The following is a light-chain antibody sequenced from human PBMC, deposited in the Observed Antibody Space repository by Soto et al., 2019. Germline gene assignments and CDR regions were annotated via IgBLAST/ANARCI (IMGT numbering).Light chain of an antibody. CDR3: AEWDDSHNVLYV. Sequence: LTQPPSVSGTPGQRVTVSCSGGRSNIGSNTVHWYQQLPGAAPKLLIYRDNQRPSGVPDRFAASKSGTSASLAISGLQSEDEGDYYCAEWDDSHNVLYVFGTGTKVTVL. J-gene: IGLJ1*01. CDR2: RDN. CDR1: RSNIGSNT. V-gene: IGLV1-44*01.